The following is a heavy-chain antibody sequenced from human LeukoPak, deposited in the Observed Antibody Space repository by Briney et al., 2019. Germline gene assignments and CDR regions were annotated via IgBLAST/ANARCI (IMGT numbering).Heavy chain of an antibody. J-gene: IGHJ5*02. Sequence: PSETLSLTCTVSSGSIRNYYWSWIRQPAGKGLEWIGRIYTTGSTNYNPSLKSRVTMSVDTSKSQFSLKLSSVTAADTAVYYCARMGAIAGASANPDHWGQGTLVTVSS. D-gene: IGHD4/OR15-4a*01. CDR1: SGSIRNYY. CDR2: IYTTGST. CDR3: ARMGAIAGASANPDH. V-gene: IGHV4-4*07.